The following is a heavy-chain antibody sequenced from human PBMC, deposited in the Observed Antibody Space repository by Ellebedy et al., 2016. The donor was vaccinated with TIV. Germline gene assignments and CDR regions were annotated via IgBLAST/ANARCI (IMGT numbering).Heavy chain of an antibody. Sequence: ASVKVSCKASGYTFTSYGISWVRQAPGQGLEWMGWISAYNGNTNYAQKLQGRVTMTTDTSTSTAYMELRSLRSDDTAVYYCARVSGDPPSYYFDYWGQGTLVTVSS. V-gene: IGHV1-18*04. CDR1: GYTFTSYG. D-gene: IGHD1-26*01. CDR3: ARVSGDPPSYYFDY. J-gene: IGHJ4*02. CDR2: ISAYNGNT.